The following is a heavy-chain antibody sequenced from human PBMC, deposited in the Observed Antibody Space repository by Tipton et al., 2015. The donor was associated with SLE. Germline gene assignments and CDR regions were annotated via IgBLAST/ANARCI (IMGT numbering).Heavy chain of an antibody. V-gene: IGHV4-59*08. Sequence: TLSLTCTVSGGSISSYYWSWIRQPPGKGLEWIGYIYYSGSTNYNPSLKSRVTISVDTSKNQFSLKLSSVTAADTAVYYCARHLGGSDPAFDYWGQGTLVTVSS. CDR2: IYYSGST. D-gene: IGHD2-21*02. CDR1: GGSISSYY. CDR3: ARHLGGSDPAFDY. J-gene: IGHJ4*02.